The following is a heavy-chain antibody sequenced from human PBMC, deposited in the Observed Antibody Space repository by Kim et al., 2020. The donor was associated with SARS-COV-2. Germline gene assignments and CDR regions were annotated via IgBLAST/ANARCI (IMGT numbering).Heavy chain of an antibody. CDR3: AKSFSGSYFGYDY. D-gene: IGHD1-26*01. V-gene: IGHV3-30*18. CDR2: ISYDGSNK. CDR1: GFTVNTYG. Sequence: GGSLRLSCAASGFTVNTYGMHWVRQAPGKGLEWVAVISYDGSNKYSADSVKGRFTISSDNSKNTLYLQMNSLRIEDTAVYYCAKSFSGSYFGYDYWGQGTLVTVSS. J-gene: IGHJ4*02.